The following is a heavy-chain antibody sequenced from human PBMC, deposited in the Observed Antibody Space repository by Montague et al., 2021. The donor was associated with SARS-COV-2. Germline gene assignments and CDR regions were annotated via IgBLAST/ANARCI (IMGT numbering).Heavy chain of an antibody. Sequence: SLRLSCAASGFTFSSYSMNWVRQTPGKGLEWVSYISSSSSTIYYADSVKGRFTISRDNAKNSLSLQMNSLRDEDMAVYYCARDQVLWFGEHVVWGQGTLVTVSS. V-gene: IGHV3-48*02. J-gene: IGHJ4*02. CDR2: ISSSSSTI. D-gene: IGHD3-10*01. CDR1: GFTFSSYS. CDR3: ARDQVLWFGEHVV.